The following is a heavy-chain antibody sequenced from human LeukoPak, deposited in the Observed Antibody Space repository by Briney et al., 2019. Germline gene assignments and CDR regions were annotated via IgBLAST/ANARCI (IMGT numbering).Heavy chain of an antibody. CDR2: ISSSGSTI. V-gene: IGHV3-48*03. D-gene: IGHD2-2*01. CDR3: VRKGCSSTSCYRYYYYGMDV. Sequence: PGGSLRLSCAASGFTFSSYEMNWVRQAPGKGLEWVSYISSSGSTIYYADSVKGRFTISRDNAKNSLYLQMNSLRAEDTAVYYCVRKGCSSTSCYRYYYYGMDVWGKGTTVTVSS. CDR1: GFTFSSYE. J-gene: IGHJ6*04.